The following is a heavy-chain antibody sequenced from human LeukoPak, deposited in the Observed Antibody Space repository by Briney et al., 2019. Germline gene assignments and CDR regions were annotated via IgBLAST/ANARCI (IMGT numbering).Heavy chain of an antibody. D-gene: IGHD1-26*01. V-gene: IGHV3-23*01. J-gene: IGHJ4*02. CDR2: FRGSGVAT. Sequence: GGSLRLSCAASGFTFSSYAMNWVRQAPGKGLKWVSGFRGSGVATFYADSVKGRFTISRDNSKNTLYLQMNSLRAEDTAIYYCAKDTLTSGSHYGCDYWGQGTLVTVSS. CDR1: GFTFSSYA. CDR3: AKDTLTSGSHYGCDY.